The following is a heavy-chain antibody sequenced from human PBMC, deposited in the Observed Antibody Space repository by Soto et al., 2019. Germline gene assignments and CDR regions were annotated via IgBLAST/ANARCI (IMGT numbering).Heavy chain of an antibody. CDR1: GYTFTGYY. Sequence: QVQLVQSGAEVKKSGASVMVSCKASGYTFTGYYIHWVRQAPGQGLEWMGWINPNNGGTDYVQKFQGRVSMTRNTSITKVYMELSRLRSDDTALYYCARDLPIVGTTTWDYWGQGTLVTVSS. V-gene: IGHV1-2*02. D-gene: IGHD1-26*01. J-gene: IGHJ4*02. CDR2: INPNNGGT. CDR3: ARDLPIVGTTTWDY.